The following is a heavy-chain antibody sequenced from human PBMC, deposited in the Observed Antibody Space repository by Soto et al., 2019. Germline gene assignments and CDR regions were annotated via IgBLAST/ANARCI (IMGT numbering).Heavy chain of an antibody. D-gene: IGHD3-10*01. CDR1: GFSLSTSGVG. Sequence: QITLKESGPPLVKPTQTLTLTCTFSGFSLSTSGVGVGWIRQPPGKALEWLALIYWDDDKRYSPSLKSRLTITKDPSKNPVVLTRTNMDPVDTATYYRAKGSGSYSGGGMDVWGQGTTVTVSS. CDR3: AKGSGSYSGGGMDV. V-gene: IGHV2-5*02. J-gene: IGHJ6*02. CDR2: IYWDDDK.